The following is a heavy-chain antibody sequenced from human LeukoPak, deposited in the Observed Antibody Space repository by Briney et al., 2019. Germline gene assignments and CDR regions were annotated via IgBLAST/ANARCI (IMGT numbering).Heavy chain of an antibody. Sequence: SETLSLTCTVSGDSISSGTYYWSWLRQPAGKGLEWIGRIHTSGSTNYNPSLRSRVTISLDTSKNQFSLKVTSVTAADTAVYYCARGPASTELWLDYFDYWGQGTPVTVSS. J-gene: IGHJ4*02. CDR3: ARGPASTELWLDYFDY. CDR1: GDSISSGTYY. CDR2: IHTSGST. D-gene: IGHD3-10*01. V-gene: IGHV4-61*02.